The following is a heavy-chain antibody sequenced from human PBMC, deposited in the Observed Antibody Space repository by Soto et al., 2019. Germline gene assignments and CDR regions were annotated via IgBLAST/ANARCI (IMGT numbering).Heavy chain of an antibody. D-gene: IGHD4-17*01. CDR2: ISNSSRYI. CDR1: GFTFSSYS. CDR3: ARDRIHGDAEVTEFDP. Sequence: EVQLVESGGGLVKPGGSLRLSCAASGFTFSSYSMNWVRQAPGKGLEWVSSISNSSRYIYYGDSVKGRFTISRDNAKNSLYLQMNSLRAEDTAVYYCARDRIHGDAEVTEFDPWGQGTLVTVSS. J-gene: IGHJ5*02. V-gene: IGHV3-21*01.